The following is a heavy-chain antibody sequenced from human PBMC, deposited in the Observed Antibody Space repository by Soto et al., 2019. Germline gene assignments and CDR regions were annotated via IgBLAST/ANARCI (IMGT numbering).Heavy chain of an antibody. Sequence: VQLVESGGGLIQPGGSLRLSCAASGLTVSGKKYIAWVRQAPGKGLEWVSGVYDVDGTYYADSVKGRFTISRDTSKTIVSLEMNDLRPDDTAVYYCASWLQREHAYDVWGLGTTVTVSS. D-gene: IGHD1-1*01. CDR3: ASWLQREHAYDV. CDR1: GLTVSGKKY. CDR2: VYDVDGT. V-gene: IGHV3-53*01. J-gene: IGHJ3*01.